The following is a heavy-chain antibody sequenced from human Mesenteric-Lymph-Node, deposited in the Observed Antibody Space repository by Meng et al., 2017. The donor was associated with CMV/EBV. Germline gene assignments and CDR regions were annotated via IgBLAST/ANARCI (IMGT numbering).Heavy chain of an antibody. J-gene: IGHJ4*02. D-gene: IGHD2-2*01. V-gene: IGHV1-2*02. CDR1: YTFTAHY. Sequence: YTFTAHYIHWVRQAPGQGLEWMGWINPHSAGTKYAQKFQGRVTVTRGTSITTTYMELSRLRPDDTAVYYCARSCSSSTCRAPSPDYWGQGPLVTVSS. CDR3: ARSCSSSTCRAPSPDY. CDR2: INPHSAGT.